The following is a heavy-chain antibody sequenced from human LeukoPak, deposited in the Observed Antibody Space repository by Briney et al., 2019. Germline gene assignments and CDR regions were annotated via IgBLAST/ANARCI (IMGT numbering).Heavy chain of an antibody. V-gene: IGHV4-38-2*02. J-gene: IGHJ4*02. Sequence: KPSETLSLTCTVSGYSISSGYYWGWIRQPPGKGLEWIANIYHSGSTYYNPSLKSRVTISVDTSKNQFSLKVTSVTAADTAVYYCASSGITMVRGVAFDYWGQGTLVTVSS. D-gene: IGHD3-10*01. CDR1: GYSISSGYY. CDR3: ASSGITMVRGVAFDY. CDR2: IYHSGST.